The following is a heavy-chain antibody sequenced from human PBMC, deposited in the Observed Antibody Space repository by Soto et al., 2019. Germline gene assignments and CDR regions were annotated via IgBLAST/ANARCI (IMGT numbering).Heavy chain of an antibody. CDR2: ISWNSGSI. D-gene: IGHD3-10*01. Sequence: EVQLVESGGGLVQPGRSLRLSCAASGFTFDDYAMHWVRQAPGKGLEWVSGISWNSGSIGYADSVKGRFTISRDNAKNSLYLQMNSLRAEDTALYYCAKVLFGELNAFDIWGQGTMVTVSS. J-gene: IGHJ3*02. CDR3: AKVLFGELNAFDI. V-gene: IGHV3-9*01. CDR1: GFTFDDYA.